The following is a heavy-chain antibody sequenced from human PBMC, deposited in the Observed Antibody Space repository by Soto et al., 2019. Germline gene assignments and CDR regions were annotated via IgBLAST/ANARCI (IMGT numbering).Heavy chain of an antibody. CDR2: ITSDTKTI. V-gene: IGHV3-48*02. D-gene: IGHD6-19*01. CDR1: GFTFSVYS. CDR3: ARSVEGHFDY. J-gene: IGHJ4*02. Sequence: EVQLVESGGDLVQRGGSLRLSCVASGFTFSVYSMNWVRQAPGKGLEWFSYITSDTKTIKYADSVKGRFTISRDNAKNSVYLPMNSLRDEDTAVYYCARSVEGHFDYWGQGTVVTVSS.